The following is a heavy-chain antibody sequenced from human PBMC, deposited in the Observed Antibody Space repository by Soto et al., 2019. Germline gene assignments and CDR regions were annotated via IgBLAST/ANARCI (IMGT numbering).Heavy chain of an antibody. CDR1: GFTFSNYA. V-gene: IGHV3-23*01. Sequence: EVHLLESGGGLVQPGGSLRLSCAASGFTFSNYAMTWVRQAPGKGLEWVSAIGGSGGATYYAASVRGRFTVSRDNSKNTLYLQVNSLRAEDTAVYYCAKDYIGVIPDAFDIWGQGTMVTVSS. CDR3: AKDYIGVIPDAFDI. CDR2: IGGSGGAT. D-gene: IGHD3-16*02. J-gene: IGHJ3*02.